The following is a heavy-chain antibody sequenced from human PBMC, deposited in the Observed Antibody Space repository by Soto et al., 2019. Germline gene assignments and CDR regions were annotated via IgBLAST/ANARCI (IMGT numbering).Heavy chain of an antibody. CDR1: GGSISSGGYY. D-gene: IGHD3-10*01. V-gene: IGHV4-31*03. CDR3: GRGFRGSFDY. CDR2: IYYSGST. J-gene: IGHJ4*02. Sequence: PSETLSLTCTVSGGSISSGGYYWSWIRQHPGKGLEWIGYIYYSGSTYYNPSLKSRVTISVDTSKNQFSLKLGSVTAADTAVYYCGRGFRGSFDYWGQGTLVTVS.